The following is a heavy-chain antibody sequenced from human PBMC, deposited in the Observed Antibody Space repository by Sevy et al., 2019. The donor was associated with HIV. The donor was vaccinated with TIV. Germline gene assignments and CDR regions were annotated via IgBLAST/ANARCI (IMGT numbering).Heavy chain of an antibody. CDR2: IYYSGST. J-gene: IGHJ6*02. D-gene: IGHD3-10*01. CDR1: GGSIGSSSYY. Sequence: SETLSLTCTVSGGSIGSSSYYWGWIRQPPGKGLEWIGSIYYSGSTYYNPSLKSRVTISVDTSKNQFSLKLSSVTAADTAVYYCAVITMVRGVTYYYYGMDVWGQGTTVTVSS. CDR3: AVITMVRGVTYYYYGMDV. V-gene: IGHV4-39*01.